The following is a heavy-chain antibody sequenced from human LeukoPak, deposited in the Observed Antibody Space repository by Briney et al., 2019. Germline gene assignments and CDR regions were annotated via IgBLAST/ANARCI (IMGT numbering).Heavy chain of an antibody. CDR1: GFTFSSYS. Sequence: PGGSLRLSCAASGFTFSSYSMNWVRQAPGKGLEWVAVISYDGSNKYYADSVKGRFTISRDNSKNTLYLQMNSLRAEDTAVYYCAKDLGMTTVTYYFDYWGQGTLVTVSS. CDR3: AKDLGMTTVTYYFDY. J-gene: IGHJ4*02. CDR2: ISYDGSNK. V-gene: IGHV3-30*18. D-gene: IGHD4-17*01.